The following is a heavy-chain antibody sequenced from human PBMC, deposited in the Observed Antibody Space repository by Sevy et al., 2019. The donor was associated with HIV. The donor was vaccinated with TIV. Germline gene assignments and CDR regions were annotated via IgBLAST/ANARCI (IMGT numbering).Heavy chain of an antibody. CDR3: ARGYGGGTWLTPLDY. J-gene: IGHJ4*02. CDR2: IYTDGST. CDR1: GASISSYY. V-gene: IGHV4-4*07. D-gene: IGHD3-16*01. Sequence: SETLSLTCTVSGASISSYYWSWMRQPAGKGLEYIGRIYTDGSTNYNPSLKSRVTMSVDTSKNQFSLKLSSVTAADMAVYYYARGYGGGTWLTPLDYWCQGTLVTVSS.